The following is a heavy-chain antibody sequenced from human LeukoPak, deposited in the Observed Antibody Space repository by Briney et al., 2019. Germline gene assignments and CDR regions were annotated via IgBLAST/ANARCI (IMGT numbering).Heavy chain of an antibody. CDR3: ARHHESRYCSSTSCPTVWLDP. Sequence: ASVKLSCKASGYTFTSYDINWARQATGQGLEWMGWMNPNRGNTAYAQKFQGRVTMTRNTSISTAYMELSSLRSEDTAVYYCARHHESRYCSSTSCPTVWLDPGGQGTLVTVSS. D-gene: IGHD2-2*01. J-gene: IGHJ5*02. V-gene: IGHV1-8*01. CDR1: GYTFTSYD. CDR2: MNPNRGNT.